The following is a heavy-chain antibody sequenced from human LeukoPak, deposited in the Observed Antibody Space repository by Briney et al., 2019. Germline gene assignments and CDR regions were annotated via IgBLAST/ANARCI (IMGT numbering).Heavy chain of an antibody. J-gene: IGHJ4*02. V-gene: IGHV4-30-2*01. Sequence: SETLSLTCTVSGGSLSSGGYYWSWIRQPPGKGLEWIGYIYHSGSTYYNPSLKSRVTISVDRSKNQFSLKLSSVTAADTAVYYCARVDIAARFSALYWGQGTLVTVSS. D-gene: IGHD6-6*01. CDR1: GGSLSSGGYY. CDR2: IYHSGST. CDR3: ARVDIAARFSALY.